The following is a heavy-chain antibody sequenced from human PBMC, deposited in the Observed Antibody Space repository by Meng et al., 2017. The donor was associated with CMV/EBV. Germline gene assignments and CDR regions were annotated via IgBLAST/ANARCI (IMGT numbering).Heavy chain of an antibody. V-gene: IGHV1-69*05. CDR2: IIPIFGTA. CDR3: VRSNGSSTSRYIPPEYFQH. D-gene: IGHD2-2*02. J-gene: IGHJ1*01. Sequence: SVQVSCKASGGTFSSYAISWVRQAPGQGLEWMGGIIPIFGTANYAQKFQGRVTITTDESTSTAYMELISLRSDDTAVYYCVRSNGSSTSRYIPPEYFQHWGQGTLVTVSS. CDR1: GGTFSSYA.